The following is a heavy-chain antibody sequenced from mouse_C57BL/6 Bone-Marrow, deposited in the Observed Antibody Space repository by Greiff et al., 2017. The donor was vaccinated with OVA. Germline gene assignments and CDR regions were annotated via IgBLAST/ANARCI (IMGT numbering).Heavy chain of an antibody. J-gene: IGHJ2*01. CDR1: GYTFTSYW. Sequence: QVQLQQPGAELVKPGASVKLSCKASGYTFTSYWMHWVKQRPGQGLEWIGMIHPNSGSTNYNEKFKSKATLTVDKSSSTSYMQLSSRTSEDSAVYYCASGPIYFDYWGQGTTLTVSS. CDR3: ASGPIYFDY. V-gene: IGHV1-64*01. D-gene: IGHD3-1*01. CDR2: IHPNSGST.